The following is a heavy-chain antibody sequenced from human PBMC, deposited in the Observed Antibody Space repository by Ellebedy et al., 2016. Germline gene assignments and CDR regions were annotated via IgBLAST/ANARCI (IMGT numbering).Heavy chain of an antibody. J-gene: IGHJ5*02. V-gene: IGHV4-59*13. Sequence: SETLSLXXTMSTGSISTYNWTWIRQPPGKGLEWLGSLYDSGNSDCNVSLKGRVTMALDTSRRQVSLKLTSVTAADTAVYYCARDSYRGAADLNFWFNPWGQGTLVTVSS. CDR1: TGSISTYN. CDR3: ARDSYRGAADLNFWFNP. D-gene: IGHD1-26*01. CDR2: LYDSGNS.